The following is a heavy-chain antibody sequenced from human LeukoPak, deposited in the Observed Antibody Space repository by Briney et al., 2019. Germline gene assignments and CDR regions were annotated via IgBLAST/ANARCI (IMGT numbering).Heavy chain of an antibody. V-gene: IGHV3-21*01. CDR3: SRESESGYSYGLC. CDR1: GFSFRTYS. D-gene: IGHD5-18*01. J-gene: IGHJ4*02. CDR2: ISGDSTYI. Sequence: GGSLRLSCAVSGFSFRTYSMNWVRQAPGKGLEWVSTISGDSTYITYADSVRGRFTISRDNAKSSLYLQMNSMRVEDTAVYYCSRESESGYSYGLCWGQGTMVTVSS.